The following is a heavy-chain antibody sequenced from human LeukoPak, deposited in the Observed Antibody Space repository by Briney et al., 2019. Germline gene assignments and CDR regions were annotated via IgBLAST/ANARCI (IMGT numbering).Heavy chain of an antibody. CDR2: IYYSGST. D-gene: IGHD3-10*01. CDR3: ARVFDSGSQAYFYYMDV. Sequence: SETLSLTCTVSGGSISSSSYYWGWIRQPPGKGLEWIGSIYYSGSTYYNPSLKSRVTISVDASKNQFSLKLSSVTAADTAVYYCARVFDSGSQAYFYYMDVWGKGTTVTISS. V-gene: IGHV4-39*07. J-gene: IGHJ6*03. CDR1: GGSISSSSYY.